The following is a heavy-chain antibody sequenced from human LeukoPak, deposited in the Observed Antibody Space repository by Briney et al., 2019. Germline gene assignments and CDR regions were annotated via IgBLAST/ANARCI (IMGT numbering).Heavy chain of an antibody. CDR3: ARGIDTAMVADY. V-gene: IGHV3-64*01. CDR2: ISSNGGST. D-gene: IGHD5-18*01. J-gene: IGHJ4*02. Sequence: GGSLRLSCAASGFTFSSYAMSWVRQALGKGLEYVSAISSNGGSTYYANSVKGRFTISRDNSKTTLYLQMGSLRAEDMAVYYCARGIDTAMVADYWGQGTLVTVSS. CDR1: GFTFSSYA.